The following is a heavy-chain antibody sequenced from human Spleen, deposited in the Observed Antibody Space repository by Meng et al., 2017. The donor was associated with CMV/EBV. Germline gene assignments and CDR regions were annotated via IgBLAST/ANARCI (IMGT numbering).Heavy chain of an antibody. J-gene: IGHJ4*02. CDR3: ARGGSYCSAGNCYLYQDY. D-gene: IGHD2-15*01. CDR1: FGSYA. V-gene: IGHV1-69*10. CDR2: IIPFHGIA. Sequence: FGSYAISWVRQAPGQGLEWMGGIIPFHGIANYAQKFQGRVTITADKSTSTAYMELSSLRSDDTAVYYCARGGSYCSAGNCYLYQDYWGQGTLVTVSS.